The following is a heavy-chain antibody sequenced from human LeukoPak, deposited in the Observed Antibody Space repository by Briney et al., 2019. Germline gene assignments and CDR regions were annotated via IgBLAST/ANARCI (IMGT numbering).Heavy chain of an antibody. J-gene: IGHJ4*02. CDR1: GGSFSGYY. CDR3: ARGRRDDIWSGYSLYFLYY. D-gene: IGHD3-3*01. CDR2: ANHSGST. V-gene: IGHV4-34*01. Sequence: PSETLSLTCAVDGGSFSGYYWSWIRQPPGKGLVGSGEANHSGSTNYNPSLKSRVSISVDTSKNQFSLRLNSVTAADTAVYYCARGRRDDIWSGYSLYFLYYWGQGNLVTVSS.